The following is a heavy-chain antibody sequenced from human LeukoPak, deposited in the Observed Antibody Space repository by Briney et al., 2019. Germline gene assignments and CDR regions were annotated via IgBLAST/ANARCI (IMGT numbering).Heavy chain of an antibody. V-gene: IGHV4-39*07. J-gene: IGHJ4*02. CDR2: IYYSGST. CDR1: GGSISSSSYY. D-gene: IGHD5-24*01. CDR3: AIENRWPLLPPFDY. Sequence: SETLSLTCTVSGGSISSSSYYWGWIRQPPGKGLEWIVSIYYSGSTYYNPSLKSRVTISVDTSKNQFSLKLSSVTAADTAVYYCAIENRWPLLPPFDYWGQGTLVTVSS.